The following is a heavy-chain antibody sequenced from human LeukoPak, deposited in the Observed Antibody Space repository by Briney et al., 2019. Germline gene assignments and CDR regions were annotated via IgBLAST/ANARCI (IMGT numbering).Heavy chain of an antibody. D-gene: IGHD6-13*01. Sequence: PSETLSLTCAVYGGSFSGYYWSWIRQPPGKGLEWIGEINHSGSTNYNPSLKSRVTISVGTSKNQFSLKLSSVTAADTAVYYCARPASSWLMDAFDIWGQGTMVTVSS. CDR1: GGSFSGYY. V-gene: IGHV4-34*01. CDR3: ARPASSWLMDAFDI. CDR2: INHSGST. J-gene: IGHJ3*02.